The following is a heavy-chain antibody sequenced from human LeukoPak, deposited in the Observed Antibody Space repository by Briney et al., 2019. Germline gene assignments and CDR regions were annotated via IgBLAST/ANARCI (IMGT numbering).Heavy chain of an antibody. Sequence: GGSLRLSCAASGFTFSSYAMSWFRQAPAKGLEWVSAISGSGGSTYYADSVKGRFTISRENSKNTLYLQMNSLRAEDTAVDYCAKDRNIVLMMYAMPHWGQGTLVTVSS. J-gene: IGHJ4*02. CDR3: AKDRNIVLMMYAMPH. V-gene: IGHV3-23*01. D-gene: IGHD2-8*01. CDR2: ISGSGGST. CDR1: GFTFSSYA.